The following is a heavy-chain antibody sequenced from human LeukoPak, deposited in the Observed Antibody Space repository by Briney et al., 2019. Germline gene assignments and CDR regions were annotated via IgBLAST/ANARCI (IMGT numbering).Heavy chain of an antibody. D-gene: IGHD3-9*01. CDR2: IYYSGST. J-gene: IGHJ4*02. Sequence: PSETLSLTCTVSGGSISSSSYYWGWIRQPPGKGLEWIGSIYYSGSTYYNPSLKSRVTILVDTSKNQFSLKLSSVTAADTAVCYCARVLTGYYTTFDYWGQGTLVTVSS. CDR3: ARVLTGYYTTFDY. CDR1: GGSISSSSYY. V-gene: IGHV4-39*07.